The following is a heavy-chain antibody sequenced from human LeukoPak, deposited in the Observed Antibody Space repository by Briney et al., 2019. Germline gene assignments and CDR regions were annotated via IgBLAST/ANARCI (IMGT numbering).Heavy chain of an antibody. CDR1: GYTFTGYY. CDR3: ARDRAGYSSSRYYYYGMDV. J-gene: IGHJ6*02. V-gene: IGHV1-2*02. CDR2: ISAYNGNT. D-gene: IGHD6-13*01. Sequence: ASVKVSCKASGYTFTGYYMHWVRQAPGQGLEWMGWISAYNGNTNYAQKFQGRVTMTRDTSTSTVYMELSSLRSEDTAVYYCARDRAGYSSSRYYYYGMDVWGQGTTVTVSS.